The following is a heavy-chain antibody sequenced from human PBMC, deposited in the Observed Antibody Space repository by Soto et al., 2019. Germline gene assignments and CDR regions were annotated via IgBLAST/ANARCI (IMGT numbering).Heavy chain of an antibody. V-gene: IGHV1-2*02. D-gene: IGHD6-6*01. CDR3: AREAVDSSSSPTGVYYYYGMDV. CDR1: GYTFTGYY. J-gene: IGHJ6*02. Sequence: QVQLVQSGAEVKKPGASVKVSCKASGYTFTGYYMHWVRQAPGQGLEWMGWINPNSGGTNYAQKFQGRVTMTRDTSISTAYMELSRLRSDDTAVYYCAREAVDSSSSPTGVYYYYGMDVWGQGTTVTVSS. CDR2: INPNSGGT.